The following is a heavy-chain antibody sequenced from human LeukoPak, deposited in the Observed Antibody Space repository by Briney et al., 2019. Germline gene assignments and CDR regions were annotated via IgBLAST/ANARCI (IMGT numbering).Heavy chain of an antibody. CDR3: ARDRVATILFGSWYFDY. D-gene: IGHD5-12*01. J-gene: IGHJ4*02. V-gene: IGHV1-18*01. Sequence: GASVKVSCKASGYTFTSYGISWVRQAPGQGLAWMGWISAYNGNTNYAQKLQGRVTMTTDTSTSTAYMELRSLRSDDTAVYYCARDRVATILFGSWYFDYWGQGTLVTVSS. CDR1: GYTFTSYG. CDR2: ISAYNGNT.